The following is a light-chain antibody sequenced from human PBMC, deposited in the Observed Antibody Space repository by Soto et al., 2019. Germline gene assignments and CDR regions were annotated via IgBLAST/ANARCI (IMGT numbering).Light chain of an antibody. V-gene: IGKV3-20*01. J-gene: IGKJ1*01. CDR2: GAS. CDR1: QSVNDDR. CDR3: QQFGDSLWT. Sequence: EIVLTQSPGALSLSPGERATLSCRASQSVNDDRLAWYQLKPGQAPRLLIRGASSRASGIPDRFSGSGSGTDFTLTISRLEPEDFAVYYCQQFGDSLWTFGQGTKVEIK.